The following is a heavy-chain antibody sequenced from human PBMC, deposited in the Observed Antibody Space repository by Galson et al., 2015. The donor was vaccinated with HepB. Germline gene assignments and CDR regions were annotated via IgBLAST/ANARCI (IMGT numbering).Heavy chain of an antibody. CDR1: GFTFSSYG. CDR3: AKLGDSSGYYYGAYWFDP. V-gene: IGHV3-30*18. D-gene: IGHD3-22*01. Sequence: SLRLSCAASGFTFSSYGMHWVRQAPGKGLEWVAVISYDGSNKYYADSVKGRFTISRDNSKNTLYLQMNSLRAEDTAVYYCAKLGDSSGYYYGAYWFDPWGQGTLVTVSS. CDR2: ISYDGSNK. J-gene: IGHJ5*02.